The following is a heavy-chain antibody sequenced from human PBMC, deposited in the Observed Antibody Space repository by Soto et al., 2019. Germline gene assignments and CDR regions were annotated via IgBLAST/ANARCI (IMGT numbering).Heavy chain of an antibody. CDR3: ARDMYFITAAGGGIDD. D-gene: IGHD6-25*01. Sequence: EVQLVESGGGLVQPGRSLRLSCAASGFTFDDNAMHWVRQSPGKGLEWVSGISWNSGTIAYADSVKGRFTISRDNAKNSLYLKMNSRRAEDTALYYCARDMYFITAAGGGIDDWGQGTLVTVSS. CDR2: ISWNSGTI. V-gene: IGHV3-9*01. CDR1: GFTFDDNA. J-gene: IGHJ4*02.